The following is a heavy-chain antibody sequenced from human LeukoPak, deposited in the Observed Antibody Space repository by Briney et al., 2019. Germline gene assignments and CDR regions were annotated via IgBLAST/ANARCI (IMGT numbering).Heavy chain of an antibody. D-gene: IGHD2-2*01. CDR2: IYWDDDK. V-gene: IGHV2-5*02. J-gene: IGHJ4*02. CDR1: GFSLRTSGVG. CDR3: AYSGGYCSSSTCYDHFDS. Sequence: SGPTLVKPTQTLTLTCTFSGFSLRTSGVGVGWIRQPPGKALEWLALIYWDDDKRYSPSLETRLTITADTSKNQVVLTMTNMDAVDTATYYCAYSGGYCSSSTCYDHFDSWGQGTLVTVSS.